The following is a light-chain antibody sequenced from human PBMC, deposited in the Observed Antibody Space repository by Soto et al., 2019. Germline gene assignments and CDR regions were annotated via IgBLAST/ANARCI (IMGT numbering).Light chain of an antibody. J-gene: IGLJ2*01. CDR3: AAWDDSLNGVV. Sequence: QSVLTQPPSVSGTPGQRVTISCSGSSSNIGSNTVNWYQQLPGAAPKLLTYSNNQRPSGVPDRFSGSKSGTSASLAISGLQSDDEADYYCAAWDDSLNGVVFGGGTKITVL. V-gene: IGLV1-44*01. CDR1: SSNIGSNT. CDR2: SNN.